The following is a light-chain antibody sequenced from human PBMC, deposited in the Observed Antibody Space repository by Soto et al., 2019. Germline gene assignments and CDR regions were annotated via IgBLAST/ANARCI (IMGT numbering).Light chain of an antibody. V-gene: IGLV1-40*01. CDR1: SSNIGAGYD. Sequence: QSVLTQPPSVSGAPGQRVTISCTGSSSNIGAGYDVHWYQQLPGTAPKLLIYVNINRPSGVPDRFSGSKSGTSASLAITGLQPEDEADYYCQSYDSSLSVVFGGGTKLTVL. J-gene: IGLJ2*01. CDR3: QSYDSSLSVV. CDR2: VNI.